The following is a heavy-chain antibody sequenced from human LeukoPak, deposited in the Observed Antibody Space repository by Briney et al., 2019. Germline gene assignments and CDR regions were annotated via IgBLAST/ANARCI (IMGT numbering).Heavy chain of an antibody. J-gene: IGHJ4*02. Sequence: SETLSLTCTVSGGSISRDYWSWIRQPPGKGLEWIGYIYYTGSTNYNPSLKSRVTISLDTSKNQFSLRLNSVTAADTAVYYCARRITMILDRGQGTLVTVSS. V-gene: IGHV4-59*01. D-gene: IGHD3-22*01. CDR2: IYYTGST. CDR3: ARRITMILD. CDR1: GGSISRDY.